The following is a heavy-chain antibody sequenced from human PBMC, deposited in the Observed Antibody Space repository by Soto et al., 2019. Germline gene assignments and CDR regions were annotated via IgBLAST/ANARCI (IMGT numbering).Heavy chain of an antibody. CDR2: INSDGSST. CDR1: GFTFSSYW. D-gene: IGHD2-15*01. V-gene: IGHV3-74*01. Sequence: GGSLRLSCGASGFTFSSYWIHWVRQAPGKGLVWVSRINSDGSSTSYADSVKGRFTISRDNAKNTLYLQMNSLRAEDTAVYYCARVVVVAANPLDYYYMDVWGKGTTVTVSS. J-gene: IGHJ6*03. CDR3: ARVVVVAANPLDYYYMDV.